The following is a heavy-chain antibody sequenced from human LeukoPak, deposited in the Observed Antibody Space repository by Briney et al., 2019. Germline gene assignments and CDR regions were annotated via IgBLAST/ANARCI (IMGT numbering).Heavy chain of an antibody. V-gene: IGHV3-21*01. CDR1: GFTFSSYS. CDR2: ISSSSSYI. CDR3: AREPDSSGWYDYFDY. Sequence: GGSLRLSCAASGFTFSSYSMNWVRQAPGKGLEWVSSISSSSSYIYYADSVKGRFTISRDNAKNSLYLQMNSLRAEDTAVYYCAREPDSSGWYDYFDYWGQGTLVTVSS. J-gene: IGHJ4*02. D-gene: IGHD6-19*01.